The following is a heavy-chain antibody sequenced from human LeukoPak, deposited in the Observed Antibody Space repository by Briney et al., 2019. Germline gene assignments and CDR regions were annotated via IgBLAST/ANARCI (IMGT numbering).Heavy chain of an antibody. Sequence: ASVKVSCKASGYTFTSYYMHWVRQAPGQGLEWMGIINPSGGSTSYAQKFQGRVTMTRDMSTSTVYMELSSLRSEDTAVYYCASEYKYDSSGANAFDIWGQGTMVTVSS. CDR2: INPSGGST. CDR1: GYTFTSYY. V-gene: IGHV1-46*01. D-gene: IGHD3-22*01. J-gene: IGHJ3*02. CDR3: ASEYKYDSSGANAFDI.